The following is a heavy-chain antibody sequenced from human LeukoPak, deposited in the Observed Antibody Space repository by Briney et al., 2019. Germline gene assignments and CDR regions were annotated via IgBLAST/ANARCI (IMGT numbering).Heavy chain of an antibody. CDR3: AKRLRLGEGFDY. Sequence: GGSLRLSCAASGFTFSSYAMSWVRQAPGKGLEWVSAISGSGGSTYYADSVKGRSTISRDNSKNTLYLQMNSLRAEDTAVYYCAKRLRLGEGFDYWGQGTLVTVSS. CDR2: ISGSGGST. D-gene: IGHD3-16*01. V-gene: IGHV3-23*01. J-gene: IGHJ4*02. CDR1: GFTFSSYA.